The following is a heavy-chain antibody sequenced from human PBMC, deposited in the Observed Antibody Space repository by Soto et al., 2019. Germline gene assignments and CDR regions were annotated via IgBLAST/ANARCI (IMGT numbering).Heavy chain of an antibody. J-gene: IGHJ4*02. Sequence: PGGSLRLSCAASGFTFSSYSMSWVRQAPGKGLEWVSVISGSGGNTYNADSVRGRFTISRDNSKNTLYLQMNSLRAEDTAVYYCARVMTPRSGYLNFDYWGQGTQVTVSS. CDR2: ISGSGGNT. D-gene: IGHD3-22*01. CDR1: GFTFSSYS. V-gene: IGHV3-23*01. CDR3: ARVMTPRSGYLNFDY.